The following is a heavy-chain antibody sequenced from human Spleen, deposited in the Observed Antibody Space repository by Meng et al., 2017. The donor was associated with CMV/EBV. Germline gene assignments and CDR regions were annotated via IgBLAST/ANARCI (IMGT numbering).Heavy chain of an antibody. CDR3: ARDRDSDY. Sequence: GESLKISCAASGFTFSSYSMNWVRQAPGKGLEWVSSISSSSSYIYYADSVKGRFTISRDNAKNSLYLQMNSLRAEDTAVYYCARDRDSDYWGQGTLVTVSS. CDR1: GFTFSSYS. J-gene: IGHJ4*02. D-gene: IGHD3-10*01. CDR2: ISSSSSYI. V-gene: IGHV3-21*01.